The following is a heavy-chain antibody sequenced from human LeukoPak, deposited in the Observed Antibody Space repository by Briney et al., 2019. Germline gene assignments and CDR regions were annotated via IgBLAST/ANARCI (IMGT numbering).Heavy chain of an antibody. J-gene: IGHJ3*02. D-gene: IGHD3-3*01. CDR1: GFTFSSYG. CDR3: AIDFWSGYFVNAGGRDAFDI. V-gene: IGHV3-23*01. Sequence: GGSLRLSCAASGFTFSSYGMSWVRQAPGKGLEWVSAISGSGGSTYYADSVKGRFTISRDNSKNTLYLQMNSLRAEDTAVYYCAIDFWSGYFVNAGGRDAFDIWGQGTMVTVSS. CDR2: ISGSGGST.